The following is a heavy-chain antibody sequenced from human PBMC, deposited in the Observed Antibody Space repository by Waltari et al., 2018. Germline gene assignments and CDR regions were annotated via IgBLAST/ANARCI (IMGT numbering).Heavy chain of an antibody. CDR3: ATEVRVGSGSYYGVLRS. D-gene: IGHD3-10*01. V-gene: IGHV1-24*01. CDR2: FGPEDGER. CDR1: GYTLTELS. J-gene: IGHJ4*02. Sequence: QVQLVQSGAEVKKPGASVKVSCKVSGYTLTELSMHWVRQAPGKGLEWMGGFGPEDGERVDAQKFKGRVTMTEDTSTDTAYRGRSSLRSEDTAVYYCATEVRVGSGSYYGVLRSWGQGTLVTVSS.